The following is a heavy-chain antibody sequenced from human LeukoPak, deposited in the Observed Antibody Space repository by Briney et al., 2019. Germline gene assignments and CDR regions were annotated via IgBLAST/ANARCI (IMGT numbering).Heavy chain of an antibody. CDR3: ARLRLPLSVTTPRINWYFDL. CDR2: INHSGST. Sequence: PSETLSLTCAVYGGSFRGYYWSWIRQPPGKGLEWIGEINHSGSTNCNPSLKSRVTISVDTSKNQFSLTLSSVTAADTAVYYCARLRLPLSVTTPRINWYFDLWGRGTLVTVSS. V-gene: IGHV4-34*01. D-gene: IGHD4-17*01. CDR1: GGSFRGYY. J-gene: IGHJ2*01.